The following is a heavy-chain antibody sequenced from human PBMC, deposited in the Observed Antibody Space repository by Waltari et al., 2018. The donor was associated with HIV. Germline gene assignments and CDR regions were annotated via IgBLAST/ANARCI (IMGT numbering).Heavy chain of an antibody. CDR2: VIPIVGTT. CDR3: ARTDTHF. J-gene: IGHJ4*02. V-gene: IGHV1-69*12. CDR1: GGTFGNYG. Sequence: QVQLVQSGAEMKKPGSSVKVSCTASGGTFGNYGINWVRQAPGQGLEWMGGVIPIVGTTNLGQKYQGRVTISADEFTSTVYMELGSLRSEDTAVYHCARTDTHFWGQGTLVTVSS.